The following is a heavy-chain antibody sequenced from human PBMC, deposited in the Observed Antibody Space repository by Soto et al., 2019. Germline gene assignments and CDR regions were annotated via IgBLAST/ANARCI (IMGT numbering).Heavy chain of an antibody. V-gene: IGHV3-48*03. CDR2: ISSSGSTI. CDR1: GFTFSSYE. Sequence: EVQLVESGGGLVQPGGSLRLSCAASGFTFSSYEMNWVRQAPGKWLEWVSYISSSGSTIYYADSVKGRFTISRDNAKNSLYLQMNSLRAEDTAVYYCARESPDMTTVTTDYYYGMDVWGQGTTVTVAS. CDR3: ARESPDMTTVTTDYYYGMDV. J-gene: IGHJ6*02. D-gene: IGHD4-17*01.